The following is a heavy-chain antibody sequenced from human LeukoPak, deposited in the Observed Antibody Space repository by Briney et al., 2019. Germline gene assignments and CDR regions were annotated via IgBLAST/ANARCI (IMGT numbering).Heavy chain of an antibody. CDR2: ISGSGGST. CDR3: AKEYYYDSSVPSIVFDY. J-gene: IGHJ4*02. Sequence: GGSLRLSCAASGFTFSSYAMSWVRQAPGKGLEWVSAISGSGGSTYYADSVKGRFTISRDNSKNTLYLQMNSLRAEDTAVYYCAKEYYYDSSVPSIVFDYWGQGTLVTVSS. CDR1: GFTFSSYA. V-gene: IGHV3-23*01. D-gene: IGHD3-22*01.